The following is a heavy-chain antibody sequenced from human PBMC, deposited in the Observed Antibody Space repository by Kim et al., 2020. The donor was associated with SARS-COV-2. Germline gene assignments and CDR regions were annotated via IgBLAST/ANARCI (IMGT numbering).Heavy chain of an antibody. D-gene: IGHD3-10*01. J-gene: IGHJ4*02. V-gene: IGHV1-3*01. CDR3: ASEAEDYYGSGSYFDY. Sequence: KFQGRVTITRDTSASTAYMELSSLRSEDTAVYYCASEAEDYYGSGSYFDYWGQGTLVTVSS.